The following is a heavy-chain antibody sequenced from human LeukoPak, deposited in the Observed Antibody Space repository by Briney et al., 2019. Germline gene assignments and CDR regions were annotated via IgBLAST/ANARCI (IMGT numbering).Heavy chain of an antibody. CDR2: ISSSGSNI. Sequence: PGGSLRLSCAASGFIFSSYEMNWVRQAPGKGLEWVSYISSSGSNIYYADSVKGRFTVSRDNAKNSLYLQMNSLRAEDTAVYYCARVLTTVTTFDYWAREPWSPPPQ. V-gene: IGHV3-48*03. CDR1: GFIFSSYE. J-gene: IGHJ4*02. CDR3: ARVLTTVTTFDY. D-gene: IGHD4-17*01.